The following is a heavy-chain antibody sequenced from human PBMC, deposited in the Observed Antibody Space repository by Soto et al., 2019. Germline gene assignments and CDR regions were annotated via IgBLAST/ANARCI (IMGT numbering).Heavy chain of an antibody. CDR2: IFSSGES. Sequence: GGALRLSCAASGFTVSSTYMSWVRQAPGKGLERVSIIFSSGESFYADSVKGRFTISRDSSDNTVYLQMNSLKAEDTAVYYCARGGIGMVRTFDHWRQGTLVTVSS. CDR1: GFTVSSTY. J-gene: IGHJ4*02. V-gene: IGHV3-53*01. CDR3: ARGGIGMVRTFDH. D-gene: IGHD3-10*01.